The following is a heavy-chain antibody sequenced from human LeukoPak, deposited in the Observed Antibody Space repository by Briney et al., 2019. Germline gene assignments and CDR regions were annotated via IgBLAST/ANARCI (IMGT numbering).Heavy chain of an antibody. CDR1: GYTFTSHG. CDR2: ISPNNGNT. D-gene: IGHD3-22*01. V-gene: IGHV1-18*01. Sequence: ASVKVPCKASGYTFTSHGISWVRQAPGQGLEWMGWISPNNGNTNYAQKLQGRVTMTTDTSTSTAYMELRSLRSDGTAFYYCARDLSYYFDSSGYSNPGWLDYWGQGTLVTVSS. CDR3: ARDLSYYFDSSGYSNPGWLDY. J-gene: IGHJ4*02.